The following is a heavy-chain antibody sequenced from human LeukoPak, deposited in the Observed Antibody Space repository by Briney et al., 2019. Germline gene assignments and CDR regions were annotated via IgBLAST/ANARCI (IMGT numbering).Heavy chain of an antibody. CDR2: ISGGGGT. CDR1: GFTVSNNF. D-gene: IGHD2-21*01. V-gene: IGHV3-66*01. CDR3: ARVVDSTRAFHV. J-gene: IGHJ3*01. Sequence: GGSLRLSCAASGFTVSNNFMSWVRQAPAQGMDWVSLISGGGGTYYAASVKGRFTISRGNSENSLYLQMNSLRPEDTAAYYCARVVDSTRAFHVWGQGTLVIVSS.